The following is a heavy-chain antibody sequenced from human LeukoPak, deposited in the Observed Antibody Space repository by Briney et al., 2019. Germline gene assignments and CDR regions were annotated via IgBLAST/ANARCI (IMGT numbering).Heavy chain of an antibody. J-gene: IGHJ4*02. CDR3: ARCTSTSCYNFDY. V-gene: IGHV4-59*08. Sequence: SETLSLTCTVPGGSISSYYWSWIRQPPGKGLEWIGYIYYSGSTNYNPSLKSRVTISVDTSKNQFSLKLSSVTAADTAVYYSARCTSTSCYNFDYWGQGTLVTVSS. CDR1: GGSISSYY. CDR2: IYYSGST. D-gene: IGHD2-2*02.